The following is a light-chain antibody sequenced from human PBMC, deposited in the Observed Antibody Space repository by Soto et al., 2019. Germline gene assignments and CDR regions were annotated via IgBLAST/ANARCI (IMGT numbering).Light chain of an antibody. V-gene: IGKV3D-15*01. CDR1: QTVGRDY. J-gene: IGKJ5*01. CDR2: GIS. Sequence: EMVMTQSPGTLSVSPGERATLSCRASQTVGRDYLAWYQHKPGQAPRLLIYGISNRATGIPDRFCGSGSGTEFTLPISSVQPEDVGIYYCQQYTNWPITFGQGTRLELK. CDR3: QQYTNWPIT.